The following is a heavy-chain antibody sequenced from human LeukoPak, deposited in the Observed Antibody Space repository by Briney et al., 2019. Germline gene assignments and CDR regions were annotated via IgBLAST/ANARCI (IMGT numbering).Heavy chain of an antibody. Sequence: ASVKVSCKASGGTFSSYAISWVRQAPGQGLEWMGGIIPIFGTANYAQKFQGRVTITADESTSTAYMALSSLRSEVTAVYYCARGRIGADLFDYWGQGTLVTVSS. J-gene: IGHJ4*02. CDR1: GGTFSSYA. V-gene: IGHV1-69*01. D-gene: IGHD1-26*01. CDR2: IIPIFGTA. CDR3: ARGRIGADLFDY.